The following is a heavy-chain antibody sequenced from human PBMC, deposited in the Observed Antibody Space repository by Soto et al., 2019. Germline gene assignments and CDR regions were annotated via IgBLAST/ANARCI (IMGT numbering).Heavy chain of an antibody. Sequence: GGSLRLSCAASGFTFSSYSMNWVRQAPGKGLEWVSSISSSSSYIYYADSVKGRLTISRDNAKNSLYLQMNSLRAEDTAVYYCARDYDFWSGNYYYYGMDVWGQGTTVTVSS. J-gene: IGHJ6*02. V-gene: IGHV3-21*01. CDR2: ISSSSSYI. CDR3: ARDYDFWSGNYYYYGMDV. CDR1: GFTFSSYS. D-gene: IGHD3-3*01.